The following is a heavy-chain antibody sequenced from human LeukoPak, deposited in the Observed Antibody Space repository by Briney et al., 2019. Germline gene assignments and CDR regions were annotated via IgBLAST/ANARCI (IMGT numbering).Heavy chain of an antibody. V-gene: IGHV3-23*03. CDR3: ASRHCSGGGCYFAGADPFDY. J-gene: IGHJ4*02. CDR1: GFTFSSYA. D-gene: IGHD2-15*01. CDR2: IYSGGNI. Sequence: GGSLRLSCAASGFTFSSYAMSWVRQAPGKGLEWVSVIYSGGNIYYIDSVKGRFTISRDTSKNTLYLQMNSLRAEDTAVYYCASRHCSGGGCYFAGADPFDYWGQGTLVTVSS.